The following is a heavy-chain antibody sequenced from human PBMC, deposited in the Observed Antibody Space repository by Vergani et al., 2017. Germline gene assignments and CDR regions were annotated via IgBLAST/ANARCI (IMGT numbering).Heavy chain of an antibody. J-gene: IGHJ6*03. CDR2: IFYSGTT. Sequence: QVQLQQWGAGLLKPSETLSLTCAVYGRSFSGYYWSWIRQPPGKGLEWVVYIFYSGTTYDNPSLRSRLTISVHTSQNQFSLKLRSVTAADTAVYYCARVDTQVPDKSLFYYMDVWVKGTTVVVSS. D-gene: IGHD5-18*01. CDR1: GRSFSGYY. CDR3: ARVDTQVPDKSLFYYMDV. V-gene: IGHV4-34*12.